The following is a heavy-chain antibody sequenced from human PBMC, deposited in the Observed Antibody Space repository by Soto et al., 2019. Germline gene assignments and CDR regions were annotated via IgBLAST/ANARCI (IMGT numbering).Heavy chain of an antibody. CDR1: GGSISSYY. CDR3: ARDSKPPPAWAEFDY. V-gene: IGHV4-59*01. J-gene: IGHJ4*02. Sequence: SETLSLTCTVSGGSISSYYWSWIRQPPGKGLEWIGYIYYSGSTNYNPSLKSRVTISVDTSKNQFSLKLSSVTAADTAVYYCARDSKPPPAWAEFDYWGQGTLVTVSS. CDR2: IYYSGST. D-gene: IGHD7-27*01.